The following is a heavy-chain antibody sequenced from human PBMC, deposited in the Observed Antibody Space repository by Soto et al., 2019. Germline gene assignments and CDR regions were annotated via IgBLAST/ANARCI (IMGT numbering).Heavy chain of an antibody. Sequence: ASVKVSCKASGYTFTSYGISWVRQAPGQGLEWMGWISAYNGNTNYAQKLQGRVTMTTDTSTSTAYMELRSLRSDDTAVYYCARATYYYDSSGYPQDAKAFQDAGKGTL. D-gene: IGHD3-22*01. CDR3: ARATYYYDSSGYPQDAKAFQD. V-gene: IGHV1-18*01. CDR1: GYTFTSYG. CDR2: ISAYNGNT. J-gene: IGHJ1*01.